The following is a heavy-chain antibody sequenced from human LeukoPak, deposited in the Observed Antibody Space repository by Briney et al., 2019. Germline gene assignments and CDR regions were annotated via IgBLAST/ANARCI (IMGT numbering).Heavy chain of an antibody. CDR1: GFTFSSYA. J-gene: IGHJ5*02. V-gene: IGHV3-23*01. Sequence: GGSLRLSCAASGFTFSSYAMSWVRQAPGKGLEWVSGISGSGTSTYYADSAKGRFTISRDNPKNTLYLQMDSLRAEDTAVYYCAKARYNSGWYGLDPWGQGTLVTVSS. CDR2: ISGSGTST. D-gene: IGHD6-19*01. CDR3: AKARYNSGWYGLDP.